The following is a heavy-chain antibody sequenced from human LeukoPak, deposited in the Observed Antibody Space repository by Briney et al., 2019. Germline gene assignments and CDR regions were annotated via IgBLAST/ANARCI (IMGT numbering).Heavy chain of an antibody. D-gene: IGHD3-22*01. Sequence: SVKVSCKASGGSFSSYAISWVRQAPGQGLEWMGGIIPIFGTANYAQKFQGRVTITADESTSTAYMELSSLRSEDTAVYYCAIRGSGYYYGYFDYWGQGTLVTVSS. J-gene: IGHJ4*02. CDR1: GGSFSSYA. V-gene: IGHV1-69*13. CDR3: AIRGSGYYYGYFDY. CDR2: IIPIFGTA.